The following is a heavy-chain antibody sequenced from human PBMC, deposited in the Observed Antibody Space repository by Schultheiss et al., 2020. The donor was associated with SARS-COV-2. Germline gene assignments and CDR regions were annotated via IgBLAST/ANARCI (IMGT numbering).Heavy chain of an antibody. CDR1: GFTVSSNE. CDR3: AKSYCSSTSCYTAFAESHYYYYYGMDV. V-gene: IGHV3-23*01. CDR2: ISGSGGST. D-gene: IGHD2-2*02. J-gene: IGHJ6*02. Sequence: GESLKISCAASGFTVSSNEMSWVRQAPGKGLEWVSAISGSGGSTYYADSVKGRFTISRDNSKNTLYLQMNSLRAEDTAVYYCAKSYCSSTSCYTAFAESHYYYYYGMDVWGQGTTVTVSS.